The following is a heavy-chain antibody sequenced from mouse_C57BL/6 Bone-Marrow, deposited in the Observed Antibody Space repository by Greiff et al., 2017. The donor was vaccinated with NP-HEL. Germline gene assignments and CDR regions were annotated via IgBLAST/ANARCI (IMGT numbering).Heavy chain of an antibody. CDR2: IYPGDGDT. D-gene: IGHD1-1*01. J-gene: IGHJ2*01. Sequence: QVQLQQSGPELVKPGASVKISCKASGYAFSSSWMNWVKQRPGKGLEWIGRIYPGDGDTNYNGKFKGKATLTADKSSSTAYMQLSSLTSEDSAVYFCASGRDFITTVVADYWGQGTTLTVSS. CDR3: ASGRDFITTVVADY. V-gene: IGHV1-82*01. CDR1: GYAFSSSW.